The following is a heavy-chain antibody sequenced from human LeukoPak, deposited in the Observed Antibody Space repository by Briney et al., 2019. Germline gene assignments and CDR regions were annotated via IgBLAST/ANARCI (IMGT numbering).Heavy chain of an antibody. V-gene: IGHV3-74*01. Sequence: GGSLRLSCAASGFTFSNFWMHWVRHAPGKGLVWVALIYGDGSFTRYADSVKGRFTISRDNAKNSLYLEMNSLRVEDTAVYYCARRGDSRGYYFDWGQGTLVTVSS. D-gene: IGHD3-22*01. CDR3: ARRGDSRGYYFD. J-gene: IGHJ1*01. CDR1: GFTFSNFW. CDR2: IYGDGSFT.